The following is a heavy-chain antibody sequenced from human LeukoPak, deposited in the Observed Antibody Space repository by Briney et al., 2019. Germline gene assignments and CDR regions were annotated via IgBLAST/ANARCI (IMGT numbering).Heavy chain of an antibody. Sequence: GGSQRLSCAASGFTFSSYEMNWVRQAPGKGLEWVSYISSSGSTIYYADSVKGRFTISRDNAKNSLYLQMNSLKAEDTAVYYCARRSGIAVAGAFDYWGQGTLVTVSS. J-gene: IGHJ4*02. CDR1: GFTFSSYE. CDR2: ISSSGSTI. CDR3: ARRSGIAVAGAFDY. D-gene: IGHD6-19*01. V-gene: IGHV3-48*03.